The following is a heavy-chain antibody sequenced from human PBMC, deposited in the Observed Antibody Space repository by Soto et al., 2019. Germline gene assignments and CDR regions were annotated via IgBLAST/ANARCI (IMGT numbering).Heavy chain of an antibody. CDR1: GGSFSGYY. CDR2: INHSGST. Sequence: QVQLQQWGAGLLKPSETLSLTCAVYGGSFSGYYWSWIRQPPGKGLEWIGEINHSGSTNYNPSLKGRVTISVDTSKNQFSLKLSSVTAADTAVYYCARYYGDDVGRSGTSDYWGQGTLVTVSS. CDR3: ARYYGDDVGRSGTSDY. D-gene: IGHD4-17*01. J-gene: IGHJ4*02. V-gene: IGHV4-34*01.